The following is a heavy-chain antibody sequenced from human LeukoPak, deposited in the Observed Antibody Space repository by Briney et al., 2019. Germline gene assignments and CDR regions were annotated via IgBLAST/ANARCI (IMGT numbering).Heavy chain of an antibody. Sequence: SETLSLTCTVSGDSVSGYYWSWIRQPPGKGLEWIGYIYYSGSTNYNPSLKSRVTMSVDTSKNQFSLKLTSVTAADTAVYYCARDRFGRTTHFDYWGLGILVTVSS. CDR3: ARDRFGRTTHFDY. D-gene: IGHD3-10*01. J-gene: IGHJ4*02. V-gene: IGHV4-59*02. CDR2: IYYSGST. CDR1: GDSVSGYY.